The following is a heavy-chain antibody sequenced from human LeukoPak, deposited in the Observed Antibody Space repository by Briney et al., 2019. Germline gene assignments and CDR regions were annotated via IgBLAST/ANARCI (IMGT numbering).Heavy chain of an antibody. CDR1: GYTFTGYY. CDR2: INPNSGGT. V-gene: IGHV1-2*02. Sequence: ASVNLRCKASGYTFTGYYIRWVRQAPGQGLEWMGWINPNSGGTNYAQKFQGRVTMTRDRSINTAYMDLRSLTYDDTAVYYCARDKPAVGALDFWGERTLVTVSS. D-gene: IGHD1-26*01. CDR3: ARDKPAVGALDF. J-gene: IGHJ4*02.